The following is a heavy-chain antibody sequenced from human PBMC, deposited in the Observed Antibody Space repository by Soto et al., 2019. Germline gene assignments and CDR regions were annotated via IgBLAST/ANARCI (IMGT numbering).Heavy chain of an antibody. D-gene: IGHD3-22*01. CDR3: ARHNYYDSSGLGFDY. J-gene: IGHJ4*02. V-gene: IGHV1-18*01. Sequence: QVQLVQSGAEVKKPGASVKVSCKASGYTFTRYGISWVRQAPGQGPGWMGWISAYNGNTNYAQKLQGRVTMTTDTSTSTAYMELRSLRSDDTAVYYCARHNYYDSSGLGFDYWGQGTLVTVSS. CDR2: ISAYNGNT. CDR1: GYTFTRYG.